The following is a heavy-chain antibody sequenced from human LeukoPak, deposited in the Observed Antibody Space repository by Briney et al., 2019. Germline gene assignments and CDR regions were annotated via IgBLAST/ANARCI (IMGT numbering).Heavy chain of an antibody. V-gene: IGHV5-51*01. CDR3: ARHPKGYGEKYFDY. J-gene: IGHJ4*02. Sequence: GESLQISCKGSGYSFTGYWIGWVRQMPGKGLEWMGIIYPGDSDTRYSPSFQGQVTISDDKSISTAYLQWSSLKASDTAMYFRARHPKGYGEKYFDYWGQGTLVTVSS. D-gene: IGHD4/OR15-4a*01. CDR1: GYSFTGYW. CDR2: IYPGDSDT.